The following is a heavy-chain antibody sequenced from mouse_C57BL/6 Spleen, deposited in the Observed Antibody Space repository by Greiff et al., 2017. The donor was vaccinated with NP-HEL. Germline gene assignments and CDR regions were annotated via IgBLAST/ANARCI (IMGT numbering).Heavy chain of an antibody. CDR3: AREGLAFAY. Sequence: QVQLPHSGPVLVPPSPSLSIPFPVSGFSLTSYGVHWVRQSPGKGLEWLGVIWSGGSTDSNAAFISRLSISKDNSKSQVFFKMNSLQADDTAIYYCAREGLAFAYWGQGTLVTVSA. CDR1: GFSLTSYG. D-gene: IGHD3-3*01. CDR2: IWSGGST. J-gene: IGHJ3*01. V-gene: IGHV2-2*01.